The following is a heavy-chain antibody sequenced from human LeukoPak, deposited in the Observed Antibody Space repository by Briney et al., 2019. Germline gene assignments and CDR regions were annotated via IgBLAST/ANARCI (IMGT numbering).Heavy chain of an antibody. Sequence: PGGSLRLSCAASGFTFSSYSMNWVRQIPGKGLEWVGRIESKTDGGTTDYAAPVKGRFTISRDDSTNTLYLQMNSLKSEDTAVYYCTTYGSGRKFDYWGQGILVTVSS. V-gene: IGHV3-15*04. CDR2: IESKTDGGTT. CDR3: TTYGSGRKFDY. CDR1: GFTFSSYS. J-gene: IGHJ4*02. D-gene: IGHD3-10*01.